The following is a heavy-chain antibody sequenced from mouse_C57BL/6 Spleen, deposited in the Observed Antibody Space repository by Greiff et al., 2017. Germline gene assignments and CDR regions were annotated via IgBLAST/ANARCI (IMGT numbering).Heavy chain of an antibody. CDR2: ILPGSGST. V-gene: IGHV1-9*01. CDR1: GYTFTGYW. D-gene: IGHD1-1*01. CDR3: ATAYYDYGSSHGYFDV. Sequence: QVQLQQSGAELMRPGASVKLSCKATGYTFTGYWIEWVKQRPGHGLEWIGEILPGSGSTNYNEKFKGKATFTADTSSNTAYMQLSSLTTEDSAIYYCATAYYDYGSSHGYFDVWGTGTTVTVSS. J-gene: IGHJ1*03.